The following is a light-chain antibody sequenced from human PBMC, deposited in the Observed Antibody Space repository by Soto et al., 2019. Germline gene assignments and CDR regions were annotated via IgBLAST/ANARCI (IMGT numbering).Light chain of an antibody. V-gene: IGLV1-40*01. CDR2: GDT. CDR3: QSYDSSLSAWV. CDR1: GSNIGEGYD. J-gene: IGLJ3*02. Sequence: QAVVTQPPSVSGAPGQRVTISCTGSGSNIGEGYDVHWYQQLPGTAPKLLIYGDTNRPSGVPDRFSASTSGTSASLAITGLQAEDEANYYCQSYDSSLSAWVFGGGTKVTVL.